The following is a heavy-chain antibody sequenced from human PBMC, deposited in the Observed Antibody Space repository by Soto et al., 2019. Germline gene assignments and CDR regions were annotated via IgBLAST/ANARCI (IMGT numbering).Heavy chain of an antibody. CDR3: AHNNYYGSGSVY. V-gene: IGHV2-5*02. D-gene: IGHD3-10*01. CDR2: IYWDNDK. Sequence: QITLKESGPTLVKPTQTLTLTCAFSGFSLNTRGVGVGWIRQPPGKALEWLALIYWDNDKRYRPSLKSRLTITKDTPKNHVVLMMTDMDPVDTATYYCAHNNYYGSGSVYWGQGTLVTVSS. CDR1: GFSLNTRGVG. J-gene: IGHJ4*02.